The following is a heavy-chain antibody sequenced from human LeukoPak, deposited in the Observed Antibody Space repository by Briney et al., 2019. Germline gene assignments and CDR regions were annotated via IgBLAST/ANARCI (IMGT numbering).Heavy chain of an antibody. CDR1: GSTFSSYG. J-gene: IGHJ4*02. D-gene: IGHD3-16*02. CDR2: IWYDGSNK. CDR3: AREMGYYDYVWGSYRKSTFDY. V-gene: IGHV3-33*01. Sequence: PGGSLRLSCAASGSTFSSYGMHWVRQAPGKGLEWVAVIWYDGSNKYYADSVKGRFTISRDNSKNTLYLQMNSLRAEDTAVYYCAREMGYYDYVWGSYRKSTFDYRGQGTLVTVSS.